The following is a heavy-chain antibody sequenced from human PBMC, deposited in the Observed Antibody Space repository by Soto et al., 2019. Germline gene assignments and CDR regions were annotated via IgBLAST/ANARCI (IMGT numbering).Heavy chain of an antibody. D-gene: IGHD1-7*01. CDR1: GFSFSSYA. Sequence: PGGSLRRSWAASGFSFSSYAMGWVRQALGERLEWASAISGSGGSTYFADSVKGRFTISRDNSKNTLYLQMNSLRVEDTAVYYSAKAVCNYAIGWLDTWGQEALEAVSS. V-gene: IGHV3-23*01. J-gene: IGHJ5*02. CDR2: ISGSGGST. CDR3: AKAVCNYAIGWLDT.